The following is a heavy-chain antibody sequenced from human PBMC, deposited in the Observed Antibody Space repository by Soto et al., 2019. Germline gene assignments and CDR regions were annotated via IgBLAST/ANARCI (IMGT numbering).Heavy chain of an antibody. CDR2: IKQDGSEK. CDR1: GFTFSSYW. V-gene: IGHV3-7*01. Sequence: EVQLVESGGGLVQPGGSLRLSCAASGFTFSSYWMSWVRQAPGKGLEWVANIKQDGSEKYYVDSVKGRFTISRDNAKNSLYLQMNSLRAEETAVYYCARTPPLWSNLFDPWGQGTLVTLSS. J-gene: IGHJ5*02. D-gene: IGHD5-18*01. CDR3: ARTPPLWSNLFDP.